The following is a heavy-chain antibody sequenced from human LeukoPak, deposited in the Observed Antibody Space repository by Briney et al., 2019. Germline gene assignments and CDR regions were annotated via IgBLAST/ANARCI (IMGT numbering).Heavy chain of an antibody. CDR2: IWYDGSNK. CDR3: AKGSYYDSSGSFYFGY. V-gene: IGHV3-33*06. D-gene: IGHD3-22*01. Sequence: GGSLRLSCAASGFTFSSYGMHWVRQAPGKGLEWVAVIWYDGSNKYYADSVKGRFTISRDNSKNTLYVQVNSLGTEDTAAYYCAKGSYYDSSGSFYFGYWGQGTLVTVSS. J-gene: IGHJ4*02. CDR1: GFTFSSYG.